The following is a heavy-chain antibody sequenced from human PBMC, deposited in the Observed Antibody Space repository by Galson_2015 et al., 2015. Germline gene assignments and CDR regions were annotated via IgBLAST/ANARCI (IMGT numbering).Heavy chain of an antibody. CDR3: ARDVGYGNYRAYMDV. V-gene: IGHV3-21*01. J-gene: IGHJ6*03. CDR1: GFTFSATH. CDR2: LGSTTTYI. D-gene: IGHD5-12*01. Sequence: SLRLSCAASGFTFSATHMNWVRQAPGQGLEWVSSLGSTTTYIYYADSVKGRFTISRDSAKNSLYLQMNSLRVEDTAVYYCARDVGYGNYRAYMDVWGKGTTVTVSS.